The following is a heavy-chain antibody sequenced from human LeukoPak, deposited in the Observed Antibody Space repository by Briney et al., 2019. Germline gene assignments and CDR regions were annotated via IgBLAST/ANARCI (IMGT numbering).Heavy chain of an antibody. D-gene: IGHD3-10*01. V-gene: IGHV4-34*01. CDR1: GGSFRGYY. Sequence: KPSETLSLTCVVYGGSFRGYYWSWIRQPPGKGLEWMGEIDQSGTTNYNPSLKSLVSISVDTSKKQFSLTLTSMTAADTAVYYCARVPHYYFGYGYFDSWGQGTLVTVSS. CDR2: IDQSGTT. CDR3: ARVPHYYFGYGYFDS. J-gene: IGHJ4*02.